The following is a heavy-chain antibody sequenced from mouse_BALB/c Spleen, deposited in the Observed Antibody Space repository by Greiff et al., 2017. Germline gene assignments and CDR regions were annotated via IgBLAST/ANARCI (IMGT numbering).Heavy chain of an antibody. CDR3: ARDYYGYVSNAMDY. V-gene: IGHV7-3*02. J-gene: IGHJ4*01. Sequence: EVQLVESGGGLVQPGGSLRLSCATSGFTFTDYYMSWVRQPPGKALEWLGFIRNKANGYTTEYSASVKGRFTISRDNSQSILYLQLNTLRAEDSATYYCARDYYGYVSNAMDYWGQGTSVTVSS. D-gene: IGHD1-2*01. CDR1: GFTFTDYY. CDR2: IRNKANGYTT.